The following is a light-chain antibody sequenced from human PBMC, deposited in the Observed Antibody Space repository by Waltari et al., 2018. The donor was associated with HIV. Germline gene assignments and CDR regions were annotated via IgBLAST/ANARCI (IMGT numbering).Light chain of an antibody. CDR1: SSDVGGYYY. Sequence: QSALTQPPSASGSPGQSVTISCPGTSSDVGGYYYVSWYQQHPGKAPKLILYEVSKRPSGVPDRFSGSKSGNTASLTVSGLQADDEADYYCSSYAGSNNYVFGTGTKVTVL. CDR3: SSYAGSNNYV. V-gene: IGLV2-8*01. CDR2: EVS. J-gene: IGLJ1*01.